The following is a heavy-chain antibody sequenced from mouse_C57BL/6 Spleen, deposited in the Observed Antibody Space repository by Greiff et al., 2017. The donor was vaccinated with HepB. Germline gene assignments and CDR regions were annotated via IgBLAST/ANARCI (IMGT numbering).Heavy chain of an antibody. Sequence: QVQLKQPGAELVKPGASVKMSCKASGYTFTSYWITWVKQRPGQGLEWIGDIYPGSGSTNYNEKFKSKATLTVDTSSSTAYMQLSSLTSEDSAVYYCARSDYDEDYAMDYWGQGTSVTVSS. CDR3: ARSDYDEDYAMDY. D-gene: IGHD2-4*01. CDR2: IYPGSGST. CDR1: GYTFTSYW. V-gene: IGHV1-55*01. J-gene: IGHJ4*01.